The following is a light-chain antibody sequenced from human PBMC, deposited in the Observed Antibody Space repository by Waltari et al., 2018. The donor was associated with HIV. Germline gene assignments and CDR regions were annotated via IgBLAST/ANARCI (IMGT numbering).Light chain of an antibody. Sequence: DIQMTQSPSSLSASVGERVPITCRASQSISSYLNWYQQKPGKAPKLLIYAASSLQSGVPSRFSGSGSGTDFTLTISSLQPEDFATYYCQQSYSTLRYTFGQGTKLEIK. CDR2: AAS. CDR1: QSISSY. V-gene: IGKV1-39*01. J-gene: IGKJ2*01. CDR3: QQSYSTLRYT.